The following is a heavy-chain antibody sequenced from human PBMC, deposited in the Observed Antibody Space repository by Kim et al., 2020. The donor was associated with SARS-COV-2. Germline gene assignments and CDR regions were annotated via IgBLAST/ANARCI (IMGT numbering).Heavy chain of an antibody. V-gene: IGHV3-30*18. CDR1: GFTFSSYG. CDR3: AKGDGYSYGRVDY. CDR2: ISYDGSNK. Sequence: GGSLRLSCAASGFTFSSYGMHWVRQAPGKGLEWVAVISYDGSNKYYADSVKGRFTISRDNSKNTLYLQMNSLRAEDTAVYYCAKGDGYSYGRVDYWGQGTLLAVSS. D-gene: IGHD5-18*01. J-gene: IGHJ4*02.